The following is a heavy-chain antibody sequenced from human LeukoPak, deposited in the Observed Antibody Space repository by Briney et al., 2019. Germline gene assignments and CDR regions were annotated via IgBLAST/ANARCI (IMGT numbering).Heavy chain of an antibody. V-gene: IGHV4-39*07. CDR2: IYYSGST. J-gene: IGHJ4*02. D-gene: IGHD6-13*01. Sequence: SETLSLTCTVSGGSISSSSYYWGWIRQPPGKGLEWIGSIYYSGSTNYNPSLKSRVTISVDTSKNQFSLKLSSVTAADTAVYYCARGRFSSSWYRACFDYWGQGTLVTVSS. CDR3: ARGRFSSSWYRACFDY. CDR1: GGSISSSSYY.